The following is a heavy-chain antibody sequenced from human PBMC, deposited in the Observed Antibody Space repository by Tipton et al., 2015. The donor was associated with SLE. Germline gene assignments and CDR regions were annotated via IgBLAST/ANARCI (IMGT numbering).Heavy chain of an antibody. CDR1: GGSISSSSYY. V-gene: IGHV4-39*07. CDR2: LYYSGST. J-gene: IGHJ4*02. Sequence: LSLTCTVSGGSISSSSYYWGWIRQPPGKGLEWIGSLYYSGSTYYNPSLKSRVTISVDTSKNQFSLKLSSVTAADTAVYYCARVTRGVDYWGQGTLVTVSS. CDR3: ARVTRGVDY. D-gene: IGHD3-10*01.